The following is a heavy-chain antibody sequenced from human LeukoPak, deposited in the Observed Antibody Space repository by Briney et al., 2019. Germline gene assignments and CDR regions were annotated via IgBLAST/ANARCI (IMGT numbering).Heavy chain of an antibody. V-gene: IGHV4-61*02. CDR2: IYSSGST. CDR3: ARVGRYCSGGTCNDAFNI. J-gene: IGHJ3*02. Sequence: SETLSLTCTVSGGSISSGSYYWSWIRQPAGKGLEWIGRIYSSGSTNYNPSLKSRVTISEDTSKNQFSLNLSSVTAADTAVYYCARVGRYCSGGTCNDAFNIWGQGTMVTVSS. CDR1: GGSISSGSYY. D-gene: IGHD2-15*01.